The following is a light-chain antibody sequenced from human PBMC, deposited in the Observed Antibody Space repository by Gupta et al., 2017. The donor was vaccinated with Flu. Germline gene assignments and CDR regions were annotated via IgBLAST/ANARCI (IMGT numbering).Light chain of an antibody. CDR2: QAS. J-gene: IGKJ2*02. Sequence: DIQMTQSPSTLSASVGDRVTITCLACQSISSWLAWYQQKPGKAPKLLIYQASSLESGVPSRFSGSGSGTEFTLTISRLQPDDFATYFCLQDSSSSCTFGQGTKVEIK. V-gene: IGKV1-5*03. CDR3: LQDSSSSCT. CDR1: QSISSW.